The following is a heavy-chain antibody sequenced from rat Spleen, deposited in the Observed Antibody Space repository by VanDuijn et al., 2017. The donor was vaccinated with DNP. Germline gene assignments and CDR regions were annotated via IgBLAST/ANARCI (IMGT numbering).Heavy chain of an antibody. Sequence: EVQLVESGGGLVQPGRSMKLSCAASGFTFSNYDMAWFRQAPKKGLEWVATISYEGSSTYYRESVKGRFTISRENAKSTLYLQMDSLRSEDTATYSCTTTRYYAMDAWGPGPSVTVSS. V-gene: IGHV5-7*01. J-gene: IGHJ4*01. CDR2: ISYEGSST. CDR3: TTTRYYAMDA. CDR1: GFTFSNYD.